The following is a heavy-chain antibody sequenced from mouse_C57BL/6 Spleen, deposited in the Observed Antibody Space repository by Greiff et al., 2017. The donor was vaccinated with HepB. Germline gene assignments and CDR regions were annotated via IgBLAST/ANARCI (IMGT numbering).Heavy chain of an antibody. CDR2: INPNNGGT. CDR1: GYTFTDYY. J-gene: IGHJ2*01. Sequence: VQLQQSGPELVKPGASVKISCKASGYTFTDYYMNWVKQSHGKSLEWIGDINPNNGGTSYNQKFKGKATLTVDKSSSTAYMELRSLPSEDSAVYYCARSGTEYYFDYWGQGTTLTVSS. D-gene: IGHD3-1*01. V-gene: IGHV1-26*01. CDR3: ARSGTEYYFDY.